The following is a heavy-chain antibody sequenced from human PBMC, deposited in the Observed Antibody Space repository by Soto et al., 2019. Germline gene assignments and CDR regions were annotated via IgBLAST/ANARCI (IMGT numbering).Heavy chain of an antibody. J-gene: IGHJ6*03. CDR1: GGSISSSSYY. V-gene: IGHV4-39*01. D-gene: IGHD3-3*01. Sequence: SETLSLTCTVSGGSISSSSYYWGWIRQPPGKGLEWIGSIYYSGSTYYNPSLKSRVTISVDTSKNQFSLKLSSVTAADTAVYYCARSPDGPYDFWSGYYAHEKYYYYMDVWGKGTTVTVSS. CDR2: IYYSGST. CDR3: ARSPDGPYDFWSGYYAHEKYYYYMDV.